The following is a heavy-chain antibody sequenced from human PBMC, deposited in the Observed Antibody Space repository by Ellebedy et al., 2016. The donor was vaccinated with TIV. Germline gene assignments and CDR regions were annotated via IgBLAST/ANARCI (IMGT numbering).Heavy chain of an antibody. CDR1: GFTFSNFS. D-gene: IGHD2-8*01. CDR3: VRRNGEDN. CDR2: ICDDGSSE. V-gene: IGHV3-33*01. J-gene: IGHJ4*02. Sequence: PGGSLRLSCVASGFTFSNFSMHWVRQAPGKGLEWVALICDDGSSEYYGDSVKGRFTISRDNSKNTLFLQLNSLTVEDTSVYDCVRRNGEDNWGQGTLVTVSA.